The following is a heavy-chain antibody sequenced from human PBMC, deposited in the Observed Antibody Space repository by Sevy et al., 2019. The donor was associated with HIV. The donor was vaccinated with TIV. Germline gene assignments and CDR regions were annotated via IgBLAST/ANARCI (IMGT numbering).Heavy chain of an antibody. CDR2: IKQDGSEK. V-gene: IGHV3-7*01. J-gene: IGHJ4*02. D-gene: IGHD3-10*01. Sequence: GGSLRLSCAASGFTFSSYWMSWVRQAPGEGLEWVANIKQDGSEKYYGDSVKGRFTISRDNAKNSLYLQMNSLGAEDTAAYYCARNGFGELFPFDYWGQGTLVTVSS. CDR1: GFTFSSYW. CDR3: ARNGFGELFPFDY.